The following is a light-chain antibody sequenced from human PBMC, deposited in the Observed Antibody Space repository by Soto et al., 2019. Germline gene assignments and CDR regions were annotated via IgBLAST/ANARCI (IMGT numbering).Light chain of an antibody. V-gene: IGKV3-20*01. CDR2: GAS. Sequence: EIVLTQSPGTLSLSPGERATLSRRASQSVSSSYLAWYQQKPGQAPRLLIYGASIRATGIPDRFSGSGSGTDFTLTISRLEPEDFAVYYCQQYGSSPFTFGPGTKVDIK. CDR3: QQYGSSPFT. CDR1: QSVSSSY. J-gene: IGKJ3*01.